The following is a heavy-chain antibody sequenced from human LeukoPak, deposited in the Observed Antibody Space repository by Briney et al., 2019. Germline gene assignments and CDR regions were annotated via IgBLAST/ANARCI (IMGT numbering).Heavy chain of an antibody. CDR3: ARLTYDSSGYYYYGGDDY. CDR1: GGSISSSSYY. D-gene: IGHD3-22*01. CDR2: IYYSGST. Sequence: SETLSLTCTVSGGSISSSSYYWGWIRQPPGKGLEWIGSIYYSGSTYYNPSLKSRVTISVDMSKNQFSLKLSSVTAADTAVYYCARLTYDSSGYYYYGGDDYWGQGTLVTVSS. V-gene: IGHV4-39*01. J-gene: IGHJ4*02.